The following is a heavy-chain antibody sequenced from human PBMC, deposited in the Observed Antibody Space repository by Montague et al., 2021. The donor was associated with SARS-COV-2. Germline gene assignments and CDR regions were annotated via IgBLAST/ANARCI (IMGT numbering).Heavy chain of an antibody. Sequence: SLRLSCAASGFTFTSHPMSWVRQAPGKGLEWVSGISGSGESTYYADSVKGRFTVSRDNSKNTAHLQMNSLRAEDTAVYYCARDPQYSKSWLHTIFENWGRGTLVTVSS. D-gene: IGHD6-13*01. J-gene: IGHJ4*02. V-gene: IGHV3-23*01. CDR3: ARDPQYSKSWLHTIFEN. CDR2: ISGSGEST. CDR1: GFTFTSHP.